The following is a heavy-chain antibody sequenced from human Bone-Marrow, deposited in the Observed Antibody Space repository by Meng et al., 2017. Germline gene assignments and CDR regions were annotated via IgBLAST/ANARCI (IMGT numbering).Heavy chain of an antibody. CDR3: ARDEDISAAGKLFGDY. CDR2: INPKNGDT. V-gene: IGHV1-2*06. J-gene: IGHJ4*02. D-gene: IGHD6-13*01. Sequence: FGGEGKDPGALVKVPCNASGYTFTGYYKDWVRQAPGQVLEWMGRINPKNGDTHYAQKFQGRVTMTGDTSISTAYMDLSGLRSDDTAVYYCARDEDISAAGKLFGDYWGQGTLVTVSS. CDR1: GYTFTGYY.